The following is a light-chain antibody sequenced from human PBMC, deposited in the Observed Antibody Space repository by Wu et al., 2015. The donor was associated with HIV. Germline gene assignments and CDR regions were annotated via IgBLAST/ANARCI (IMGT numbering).Light chain of an antibody. J-gene: IGKJ4*01. CDR1: QNINGF. CDR2: GAS. Sequence: DIQMTQPQSSLSASVGDRVTISCRASQNINGFLNWYQQTPGKAPRLLIYGASNLQGGVPSRFSGGGSGTDFTLTITSLEPEDFATYYCQQSYSDFLTFGGGTRVEVK. CDR3: QQSYSDFLT. V-gene: IGKV1-39*01.